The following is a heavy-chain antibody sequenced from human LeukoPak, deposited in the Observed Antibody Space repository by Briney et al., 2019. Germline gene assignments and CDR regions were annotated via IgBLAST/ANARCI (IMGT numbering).Heavy chain of an antibody. V-gene: IGHV3-48*03. Sequence: PGGSLRLSCAASGFTFSDYEMNWIRQTPGKGLEWISYISRSGPIIYYADSVKGRFTISRDNAKNSVYLQMSSLRVEDTAVYFCARDPYSEGANFDFWGQGTLVTVSS. CDR3: ARDPYSEGANFDF. D-gene: IGHD1-26*01. J-gene: IGHJ4*02. CDR2: ISRSGPII. CDR1: GFTFSDYE.